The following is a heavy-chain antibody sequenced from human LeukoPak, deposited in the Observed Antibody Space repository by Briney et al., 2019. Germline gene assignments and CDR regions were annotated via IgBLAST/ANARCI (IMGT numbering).Heavy chain of an antibody. J-gene: IGHJ4*02. CDR1: GFAFSAYW. V-gene: IGHV3-74*01. D-gene: IGHD3-16*01. CDR2: INEDATTI. CDR3: VRDLVFVWTPGDDFDF. Sequence: QPGGSLRLSYAASGFAFSAYWMHWVRQAPGKGLEWVSRINEDATTISYADSVKGRFIISRDNSKKSLYLQMNNLRAEDTAVYYCVRDLVFVWTPGDDFDFWGQGTLVTVSS.